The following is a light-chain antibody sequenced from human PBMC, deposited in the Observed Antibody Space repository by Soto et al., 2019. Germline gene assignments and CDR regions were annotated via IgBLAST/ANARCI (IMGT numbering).Light chain of an antibody. V-gene: IGKV3-20*01. CDR3: QQYGSSPRT. CDR1: QSVSTY. J-gene: IGKJ1*01. Sequence: IVLTQSPATLSLSPGERATLSCRASQSVSTYLAWYQFKPGQAPRLLIYGASSRATGIPDRFSGSGSGTDFTLTISRLEPEDFAVYYCQQYGSSPRTFGQGTKVDIK. CDR2: GAS.